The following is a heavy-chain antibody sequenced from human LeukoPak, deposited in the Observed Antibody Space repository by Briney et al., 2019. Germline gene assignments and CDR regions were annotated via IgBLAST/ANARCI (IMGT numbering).Heavy chain of an antibody. CDR2: ISAYNGNT. D-gene: IGHD3-3*01. Sequence: ASVKVSCKASGYTFTSYGISWVRQAPGQGLEWMGWISAYNGNTNYAQKLQGRVTMTTDTSTSTAYMELRSLRSDDTAVYYCARAVTIFGVVIRPGYYYYYMDVWGKGTTVTVSS. V-gene: IGHV1-18*01. J-gene: IGHJ6*03. CDR1: GYTFTSYG. CDR3: ARAVTIFGVVIRPGYYYYYMDV.